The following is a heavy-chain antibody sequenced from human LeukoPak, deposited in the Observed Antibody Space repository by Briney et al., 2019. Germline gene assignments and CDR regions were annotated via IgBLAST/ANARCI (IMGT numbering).Heavy chain of an antibody. J-gene: IGHJ5*02. D-gene: IGHD2-15*01. CDR2: IYYSGST. CDR1: GGSISGYY. Sequence: SETLSLTCSVSGGSISGYYWSWIRQSPGKGLEWIAYIYYSGSTNYNPSLKSRVTISVDTSKNQFSLKLSFVTAADTAVYYCARDRGYCSGGSCYRWFDPWGQGTLVTVSS. V-gene: IGHV4-59*01. CDR3: ARDRGYCSGGSCYRWFDP.